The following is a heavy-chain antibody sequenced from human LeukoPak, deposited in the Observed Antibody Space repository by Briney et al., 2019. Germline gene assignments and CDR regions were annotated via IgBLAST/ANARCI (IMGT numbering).Heavy chain of an antibody. D-gene: IGHD1-26*01. CDR2: IKQDESEK. J-gene: IGHJ4*02. CDR3: ARGCGSLSLGY. Sequence: QTGGSLRLSCVVSGFTFSNYWMSWVRQAPGKGLEWVANIKQDESEKYYVDSVKGRFTISRDNAKNSLYLQMNSLRAEDTAVYYCARGCGSLSLGYWGQGTLVAVSS. V-gene: IGHV3-7*01. CDR1: GFTFSNYW.